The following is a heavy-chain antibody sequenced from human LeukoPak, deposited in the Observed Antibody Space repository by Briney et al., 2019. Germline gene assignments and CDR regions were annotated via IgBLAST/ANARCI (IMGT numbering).Heavy chain of an antibody. CDR2: IYYRGRP. J-gene: IGHJ2*01. Sequence: LETLSLTFTVSGCSISRSSYYWGWIRQPPGKGLEWIGSIYYRGRPYYNASLKSRVPMSGDTSKNQFSLNLLSVTAAYRAVYLCARDRWYYDRYWYFDLWGRGTLVTVSS. D-gene: IGHD3-22*01. V-gene: IGHV4-39*07. CDR3: ARDRWYYDRYWYFDL. CDR1: GCSISRSSYY.